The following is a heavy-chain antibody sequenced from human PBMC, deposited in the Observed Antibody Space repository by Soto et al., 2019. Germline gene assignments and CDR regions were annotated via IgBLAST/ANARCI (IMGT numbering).Heavy chain of an antibody. D-gene: IGHD4-4*01. CDR1: GGSISTSSSTYY. J-gene: IGHJ5*02. CDR2: FFYSGKS. Sequence: SETLSLTCSVSGGSISTSSSTYYWGWMRQPPGKGLEWIASFFYSGKSFYNPSLKSRVTMSVDTSKNQFSLNLSSVTAADTAVYYCARLGNYYQSLDPWGPGILVTVSS. CDR3: ARLGNYYQSLDP. V-gene: IGHV4-39*01.